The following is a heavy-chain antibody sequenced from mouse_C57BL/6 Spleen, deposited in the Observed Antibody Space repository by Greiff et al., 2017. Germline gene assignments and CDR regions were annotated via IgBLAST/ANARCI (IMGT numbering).Heavy chain of an antibody. CDR2: IDPSDSYT. Sequence: QVQLQQPGAELVMPGASVKLSCKASGYTFTSYWMHWVKQRPGQGLAWIGEIDPSDSYTNYNQKFKGQSTLTVDKSSSTAYMQLSSLTSEDSAVYYCARWGLEDATDYWGQGTSVTVSS. J-gene: IGHJ4*01. CDR1: GYTFTSYW. V-gene: IGHV1-69*01. CDR3: ARWGLEDATDY.